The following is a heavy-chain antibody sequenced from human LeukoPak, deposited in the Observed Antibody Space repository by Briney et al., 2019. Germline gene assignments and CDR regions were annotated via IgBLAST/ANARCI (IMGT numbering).Heavy chain of an antibody. D-gene: IGHD3-22*01. CDR2: IYSGGST. Sequence: GGSLRLSCAGSAFTVSSNYMSWVRQAPGKGLEWVSLIYSGGSTYYADSVKGRFTISRDNSKNTLYLQMNSLRAQDTAVYYCARDRRDYDSSGYYKNNYWYFDLWGRGTLVTVSS. CDR3: ARDRRDYDSSGYYKNNYWYFDL. V-gene: IGHV3-53*01. CDR1: AFTVSSNY. J-gene: IGHJ2*01.